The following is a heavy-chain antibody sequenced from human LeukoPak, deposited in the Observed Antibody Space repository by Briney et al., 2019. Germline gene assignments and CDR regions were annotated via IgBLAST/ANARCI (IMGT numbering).Heavy chain of an antibody. Sequence: PPQTLSLTCTVSGGSISSGGYYWSWIRQHPGTGLEWIGYIYYSGSTYYNPSLKSRVTISVDTSKNQFSLKLSSVTAADTAVYYCARDRAVAGTYYYYGMDVWGQGTTVTVSS. CDR3: ARDRAVAGTYYYYGMDV. CDR1: GGSISSGGYY. J-gene: IGHJ6*02. V-gene: IGHV4-31*03. D-gene: IGHD6-19*01. CDR2: IYYSGST.